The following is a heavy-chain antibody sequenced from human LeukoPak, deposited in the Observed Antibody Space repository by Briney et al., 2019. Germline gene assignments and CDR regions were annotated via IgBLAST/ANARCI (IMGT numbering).Heavy chain of an antibody. D-gene: IGHD6-13*01. CDR1: GFTFSSYA. J-gene: IGHJ4*02. CDR2: ISYDGSNK. V-gene: IGHV3-30*04. CDR3: ARDLFGAGIAAAGTLDY. Sequence: GRSLRLSCAASGFTFSSYAMHWVRQAPGKGLEWVAVISYDGSNKYYADSVKGRFTISRDNSKNTLYLQMNSLRAEDTAVYYCARDLFGAGIAAAGTLDYWGQGILVTVSS.